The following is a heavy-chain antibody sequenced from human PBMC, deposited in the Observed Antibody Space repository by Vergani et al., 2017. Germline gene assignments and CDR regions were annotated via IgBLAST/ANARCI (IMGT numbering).Heavy chain of an antibody. CDR2: IDWDDDK. V-gene: IGHV2-70*15. Sequence: QVTLRESGPALVKPTQTLTLTCTFSGFSLSTSGMCVIWIRQPPGMALEWLARIDWDDDKYYNTSLKTRLTISKVTSKNQVVLTMTNVDPADTATYYCARILESDASGSLHYYGMYVWGQGP. CDR3: ARILESDASGSLHYYGMYV. D-gene: IGHD3-10*01. CDR1: GFSLSTSGMC. J-gene: IGHJ6*02.